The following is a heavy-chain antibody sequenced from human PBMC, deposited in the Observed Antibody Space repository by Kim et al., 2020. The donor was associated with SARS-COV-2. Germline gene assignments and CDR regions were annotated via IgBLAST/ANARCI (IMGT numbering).Heavy chain of an antibody. V-gene: IGHV3-48*02. J-gene: IGHJ6*02. Sequence: VKGRFTISRDNAKNSLYLQMNSLRDEDTAVYYCARPLAAAVLYYYYGMDVWGQGTTVTVSS. D-gene: IGHD6-13*01. CDR3: ARPLAAAVLYYYYGMDV.